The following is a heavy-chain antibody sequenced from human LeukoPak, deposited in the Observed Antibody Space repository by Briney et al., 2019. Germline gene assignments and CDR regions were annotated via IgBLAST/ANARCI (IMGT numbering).Heavy chain of an antibody. D-gene: IGHD6-19*01. J-gene: IGHJ4*02. Sequence: GGSLRLSCAASGFTFNNYDMNWVRQAPGKGLEWVSYISSSGSSIYYADSVRGRFTISRDNAKNSLYLQVNSLRAEDTAVYYCVGGIGWQPDYWGQGTLVTVSS. CDR1: GFTFNNYD. CDR2: ISSSGSSI. CDR3: VGGIGWQPDY. V-gene: IGHV3-48*03.